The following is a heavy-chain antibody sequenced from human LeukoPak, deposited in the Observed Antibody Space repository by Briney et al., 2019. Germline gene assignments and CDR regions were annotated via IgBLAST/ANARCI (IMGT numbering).Heavy chain of an antibody. D-gene: IGHD5-12*01. CDR3: ARVKEASAFDI. V-gene: IGHV3-21*06. Sequence: GGSLRLSCVASGFTFSSYSMTWVRQAPGKGLEWVSSISSSGRHKYYADSVKGRFTISRDNAKNSLYLQMNSLRAEDAAVYYCARVKEASAFDIWGQGTMVTVSS. J-gene: IGHJ3*02. CDR2: ISSSGRHK. CDR1: GFTFSSYS.